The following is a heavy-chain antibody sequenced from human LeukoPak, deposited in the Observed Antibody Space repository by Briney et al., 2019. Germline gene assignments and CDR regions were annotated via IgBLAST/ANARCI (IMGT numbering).Heavy chain of an antibody. V-gene: IGHV3-30-3*01. J-gene: IGHJ1*01. CDR3: ARNSVATILGYFQH. CDR2: ISYDGSNK. CDR1: GFTFSSYA. Sequence: GGSLRLSCAASGFTFSSYAMHWVRQAPGKGLEWVAVISYDGSNKYYADSVKGRSTISRDNSKNTLYLQMNSLRAEDTAVYYCARNSVATILGYFQHWGQGTLVTVSS. D-gene: IGHD5-12*01.